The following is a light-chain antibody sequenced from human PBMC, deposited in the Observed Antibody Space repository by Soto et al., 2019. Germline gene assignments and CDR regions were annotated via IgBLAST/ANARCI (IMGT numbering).Light chain of an antibody. J-gene: IGLJ1*01. CDR1: SSNIETNY. CDR2: EVS. Sequence: QSVLTQPPSASGTPGQRVTVSCSGSSSNIETNYVYWYQQLPGTAPKLIISEVSNRPSGVSNRFSGSKSGYTASLTISGLQAEDEADYYCNSHTSGDFRVFGTGTKLTVL. CDR3: NSHTSGDFRV. V-gene: IGLV1-47*01.